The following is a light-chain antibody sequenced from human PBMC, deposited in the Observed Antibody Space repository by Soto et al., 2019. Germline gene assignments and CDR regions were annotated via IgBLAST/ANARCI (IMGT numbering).Light chain of an antibody. CDR1: QSVSSN. CDR3: QQFSSYPLT. V-gene: IGKV3-15*01. Sequence: EIVMTQSPATLSVYPGKSATLSCRASQSVSSNLAWYQQKSGQVPRLLIYAASTRATGIPSRFSGSGSGTDFTLTISRLEPEDFAVYYCQQFSSYPLTFGGGTKVDIK. J-gene: IGKJ4*01. CDR2: AAS.